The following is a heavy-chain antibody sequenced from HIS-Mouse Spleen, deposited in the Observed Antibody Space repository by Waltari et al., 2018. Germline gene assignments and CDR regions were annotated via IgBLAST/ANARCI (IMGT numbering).Heavy chain of an antibody. CDR1: GGSISSSSYY. D-gene: IGHD6-13*01. CDR2: IYYSGST. Sequence: QLQLQESGPGLVKPSETLSLTCTVSGGSISSSSYYWGWIRQPTGKGLEWIGSIYYSGSTYYNPSLKSRVTISVDTSKNQFSLKLSSVTAADTAVYYCARLAAAGTYWGQGTLVTVSS. CDR3: ARLAAAGTY. J-gene: IGHJ4*02. V-gene: IGHV4-39*07.